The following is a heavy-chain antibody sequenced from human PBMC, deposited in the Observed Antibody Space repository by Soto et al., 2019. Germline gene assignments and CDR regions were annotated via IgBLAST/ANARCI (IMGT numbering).Heavy chain of an antibody. Sequence: ASETLSLTCTVSGGSISSYYWSWIRQPPGKGLEWIGYIYYSGSTNYNPSLKSRVTISVDTSKNQFSLKLSSVTAADTAVYYCARDNWDYDFWSGYPGSDWFDPWGQGTLVTVSS. CDR1: GGSISSYY. CDR3: ARDNWDYDFWSGYPGSDWFDP. V-gene: IGHV4-59*01. J-gene: IGHJ5*02. D-gene: IGHD3-3*01. CDR2: IYYSGST.